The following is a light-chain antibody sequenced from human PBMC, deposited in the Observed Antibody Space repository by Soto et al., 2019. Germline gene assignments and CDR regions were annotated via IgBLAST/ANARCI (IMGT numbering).Light chain of an antibody. V-gene: IGKV1-39*01. CDR3: QQTYNTPLT. J-gene: IGKJ4*01. CDR1: QGIRND. CDR2: AAS. Sequence: IQMTQSPSSLSASVGDRVTITCRASQGIRNDLGWYQQKPGKAPKLLIYAASGLQSGVPSRFSGSGSGTDFTLTINSLQREDFATYYCQQTYNTPLTFGGGTKVDIK.